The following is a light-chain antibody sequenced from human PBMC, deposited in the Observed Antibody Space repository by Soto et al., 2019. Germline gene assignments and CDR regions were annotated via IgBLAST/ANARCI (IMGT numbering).Light chain of an antibody. CDR1: QTVSSNY. J-gene: IGKJ1*01. CDR2: RAS. V-gene: IGKV3-20*01. Sequence: EIVLTQSPGTLSLSPGERATLSCRASQTVSSNYLAWYQQKPGQPPRLLIYRASTRATGISDRFSGSGSGTDFTITINRLEPEDCAVYYCHHYGRSRTFGQGTKVENK. CDR3: HHYGRSRT.